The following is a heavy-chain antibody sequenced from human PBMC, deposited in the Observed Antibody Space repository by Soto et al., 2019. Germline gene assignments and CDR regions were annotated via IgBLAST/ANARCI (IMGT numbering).Heavy chain of an antibody. J-gene: IGHJ5*02. CDR1: GGVFSNYA. V-gene: IGHV1-69*01. D-gene: IGHD3-9*01. CDR2: LVPVFGTP. Sequence: QVQLVQSGAEVKQPGSSVKVSCKASGGVFSNYALTWVRQAPGQGPEWVGGLVPVFGTPNYAPKFQGRVTVTADESTRTGYLDLSTLTSADTAIYSCARGSHYLSTGYYFDAWGQGTLVIVSS. CDR3: ARGSHYLSTGYYFDA.